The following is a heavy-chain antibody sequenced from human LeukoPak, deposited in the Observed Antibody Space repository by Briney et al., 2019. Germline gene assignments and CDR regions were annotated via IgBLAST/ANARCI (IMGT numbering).Heavy chain of an antibody. V-gene: IGHV3-23*01. D-gene: IGHD4-17*01. CDR1: GFTFSIYA. CDR2: ISGSGGST. Sequence: GGSLRLSCAASGFTFSIYAMSWVRQAPGKGLEWVSYISGSGGSTYYADSVKGRFTISRDNSKNTLYLQMKSTRGENTDVYYCARDRDEYGDRDVFKVWGQGAVVTVS. J-gene: IGHJ3*01. CDR3: ARDRDEYGDRDVFKV.